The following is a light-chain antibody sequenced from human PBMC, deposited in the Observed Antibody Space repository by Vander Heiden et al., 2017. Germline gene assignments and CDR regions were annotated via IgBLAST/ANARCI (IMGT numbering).Light chain of an antibody. Sequence: VLTQSPATLSLSPGERATLTCRASQSVSSYLAWYQQKPGQAPRLLMYDASNRATSIPARFSGSGSRTDFTLTISSLEPEDFAVYYCQQRSNWPPLTFGGGTKVEIK. CDR3: QQRSNWPPLT. V-gene: IGKV3-11*01. CDR2: DAS. CDR1: QSVSSY. J-gene: IGKJ4*01.